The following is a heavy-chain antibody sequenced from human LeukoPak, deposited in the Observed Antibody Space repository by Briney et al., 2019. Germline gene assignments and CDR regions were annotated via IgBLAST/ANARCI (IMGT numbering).Heavy chain of an antibody. Sequence: GGSLRLSCAASGFTVSSNSMSWVRHAPGKGLEWVSVIYSGGSTYYADSVKGRFTISRDNSKNTVYLQMNSLRAEDTAVYYCARGEGADYDILTGYYSGNNWFDPWGQGTLVTVSS. CDR1: GFTVSSNS. D-gene: IGHD3-9*01. V-gene: IGHV3-53*01. CDR2: IYSGGST. CDR3: ARGEGADYDILTGYYSGNNWFDP. J-gene: IGHJ5*02.